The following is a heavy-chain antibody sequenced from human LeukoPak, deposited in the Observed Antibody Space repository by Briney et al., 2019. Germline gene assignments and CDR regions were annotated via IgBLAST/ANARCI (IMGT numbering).Heavy chain of an antibody. Sequence: WASVKVSCKASGGTFSSYAISWVRQAPGQGLEWMGGIIPIFGTANYAQKFQGRVTITADESTSTAYMELSSLRSEDTAVYYCARDGYSYGYYYFDYWGQGTLVTVSS. CDR1: GGTFSSYA. CDR2: IIPIFGTA. D-gene: IGHD5-18*01. CDR3: ARDGYSYGYYYFDY. J-gene: IGHJ4*02. V-gene: IGHV1-69*13.